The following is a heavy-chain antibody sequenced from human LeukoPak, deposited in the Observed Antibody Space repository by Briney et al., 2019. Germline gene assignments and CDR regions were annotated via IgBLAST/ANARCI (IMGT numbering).Heavy chain of an antibody. CDR3: ASFDSSGYYQFDY. CDR2: ISSSGSTI. D-gene: IGHD3-22*01. CDR1: GFTFSSYE. J-gene: IGHJ4*02. V-gene: IGHV3-48*03. Sequence: PGGSLRLSCAASGFTFSSYEMNWVRQAPGKGLEWVSYISSSGSTIYYADSVKGRFTISRDNAKNSPYLQMNSLRAEDTAVYYCASFDSSGYYQFDYWGQGTLVTVSS.